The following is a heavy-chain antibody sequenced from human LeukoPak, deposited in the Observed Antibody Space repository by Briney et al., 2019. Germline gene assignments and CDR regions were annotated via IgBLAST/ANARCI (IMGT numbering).Heavy chain of an antibody. J-gene: IGHJ4*01. CDR1: GFAFSLYW. Sequence: GGSLRLSCAASGFAFSLYWMTWVRQAPGKGLEWVANINPDGTKTSYADFVEGRFSISRDNAKNLLYLQMRSLRAGDTAVYYCANSPMILDGHYWGHGTLVTVSS. CDR2: INPDGTKT. CDR3: ANSPMILDGHY. D-gene: IGHD3-22*01. V-gene: IGHV3-7*01.